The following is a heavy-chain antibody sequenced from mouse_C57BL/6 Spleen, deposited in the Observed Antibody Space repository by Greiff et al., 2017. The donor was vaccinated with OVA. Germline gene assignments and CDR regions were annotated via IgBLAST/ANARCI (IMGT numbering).Heavy chain of an antibody. V-gene: IGHV5-17*01. CDR3: ARGDY. CDR1: GFTFSDYG. J-gene: IGHJ4*01. CDR2: ISSGSSTI. Sequence: EVQLVESGGGLVKPGGSLQLSCAASGFTFSDYGMHWVRQAPEKGLAWVAYISSGSSTIYYADTVKGRFTISRDNAKNTLFLQMTSLRSEDTAMYYCARGDYWGQGTSVTVSS.